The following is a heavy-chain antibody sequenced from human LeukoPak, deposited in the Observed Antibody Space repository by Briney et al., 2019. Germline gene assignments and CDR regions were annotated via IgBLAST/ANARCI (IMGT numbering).Heavy chain of an antibody. D-gene: IGHD2/OR15-2a*01. CDR3: TKGNIGSYFDY. CDR2: ITDTGGIT. V-gene: IGHV3-23*01. CDR1: GFTVSSTY. Sequence: GGSLRLSCAASGFTVSSTYMTWVRQAPGKGLEWVSSITDTGGITYYADSVKGRFTISRDNSKNMLYFQMNSLRAEDTAVYYCTKGNIGSYFDYWGQGTLVTVSS. J-gene: IGHJ4*02.